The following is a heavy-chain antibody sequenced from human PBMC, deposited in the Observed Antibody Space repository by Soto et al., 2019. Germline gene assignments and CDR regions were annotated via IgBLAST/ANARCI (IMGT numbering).Heavy chain of an antibody. CDR3: ARIKWGLDYYNGMDV. J-gene: IGHJ6*02. Sequence: QVQLVQSGAEVKKSGASVKVSCKASGYSVSDYFIQWVRQAPGQGLEWVAWINPKSAATNYAKKFQGRVSLTWDTSFSTAYMELPRLRPDDTAVYYCARIKWGLDYYNGMDVWGQVTTVIVSS. V-gene: IGHV1-2*02. CDR2: INPKSAAT. D-gene: IGHD1-26*01. CDR1: GYSVSDYF.